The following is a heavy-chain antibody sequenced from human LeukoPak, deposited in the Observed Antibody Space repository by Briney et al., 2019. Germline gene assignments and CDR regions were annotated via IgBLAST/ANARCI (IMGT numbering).Heavy chain of an antibody. CDR1: GFTFSSYG. CDR2: IWYDGSNK. V-gene: IGHV3-33*01. J-gene: IGHJ4*02. Sequence: PGGPLRLSCAASGFTFSSYGMHWVRQAPGKGLEWVAVIWYDGSNKYYADSVKGRFTISRDNSKNTLYLQMNSLRAEDTAVYYCAREGYSGYGYFDYWGQGTLVSVFS. D-gene: IGHD5-12*01. CDR3: AREGYSGYGYFDY.